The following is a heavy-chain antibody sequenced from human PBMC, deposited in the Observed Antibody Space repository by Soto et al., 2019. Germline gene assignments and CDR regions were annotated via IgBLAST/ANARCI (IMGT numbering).Heavy chain of an antibody. Sequence: ASVKVSCKASGYPFGAYYMHWVRQAPGQGLEWMGIINPSDGRTTYAQKFQGRLTLTRDTSSSTLFMELSSLKAEDTAFYYCGRVGHHLAETFDRGGQGSRAPVSS. CDR2: INPSDGRT. CDR3: GRVGHHLAETFDR. CDR1: GYPFGAYY. J-gene: IGHJ4*02. D-gene: IGHD3-9*01. V-gene: IGHV1-46*01.